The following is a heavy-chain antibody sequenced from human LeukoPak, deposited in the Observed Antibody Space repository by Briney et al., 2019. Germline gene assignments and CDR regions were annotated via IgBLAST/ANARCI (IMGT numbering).Heavy chain of an antibody. D-gene: IGHD4-17*01. Sequence: PGGSPRLSCTASSFTFDDYAMNWVRQAPGKGLEWVGFIRSKAYGGTPEYAASVRGRFSISRDDSKSIAYLQMNSLETEDTAVYCCTRSGTTGPSYLDYWGQGTLVTVSS. CDR1: SFTFDDYA. V-gene: IGHV3-49*04. CDR2: IRSKAYGGTP. J-gene: IGHJ4*02. CDR3: TRSGTTGPSYLDY.